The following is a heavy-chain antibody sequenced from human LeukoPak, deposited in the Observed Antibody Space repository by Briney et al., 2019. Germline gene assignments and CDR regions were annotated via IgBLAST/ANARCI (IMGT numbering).Heavy chain of an antibody. CDR1: GGSITGGYNF. CDR3: AKRAITYSTSFFDS. Sequence: PETLSLTCAVSGGSITGGYNFWGWIRQSPGKGLEWIGSIYDTGSTYYNPSLKSRVTISVGTCKSEFSLMVHSVTAADTAMYCCAKRAITYSTSFFDSWGQGTLVTVAS. D-gene: IGHD6-13*01. J-gene: IGHJ1*01. V-gene: IGHV4-39*01. CDR2: IYDTGST.